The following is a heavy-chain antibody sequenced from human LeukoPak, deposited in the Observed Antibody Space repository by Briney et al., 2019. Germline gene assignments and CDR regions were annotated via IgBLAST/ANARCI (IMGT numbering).Heavy chain of an antibody. CDR2: ISSTGFYV. D-gene: IGHD1-7*01. V-gene: IGHV3-21*04. Sequence: GGSLRLSCTASGFAFGSYTITWVRQAPGKGLEWVSSISSTGFYVYYADSVKGRFTISRDNAKNSMHLQMNSLRAEDTAVYYCGRDFGLSGTKRSFDIWGQGTMVTVSS. CDR1: GFAFGSYT. CDR3: GRDFGLSGTKRSFDI. J-gene: IGHJ3*02.